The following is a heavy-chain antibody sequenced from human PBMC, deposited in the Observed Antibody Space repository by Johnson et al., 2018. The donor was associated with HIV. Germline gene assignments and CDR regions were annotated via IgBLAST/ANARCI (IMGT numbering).Heavy chain of an antibody. CDR3: AKDFWPVGARGAFDI. CDR2: IHSGGST. Sequence: VQLVESGGGLIQPGGSLRLSCAVSGLSVSINYITWVRQAPGKGLEWVSVIHSGGSTYYADSVEGRFTISRDNSKNTLYLQMNSLRAEDTAVYYCAKDFWPVGARGAFDIWGQGTMVTVSS. V-gene: IGHV3-53*01. J-gene: IGHJ3*02. D-gene: IGHD1-26*01. CDR1: GLSVSINY.